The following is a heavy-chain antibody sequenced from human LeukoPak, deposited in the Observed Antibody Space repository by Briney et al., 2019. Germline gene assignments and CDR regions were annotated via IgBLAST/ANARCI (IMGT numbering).Heavy chain of an antibody. CDR2: ISSSGSTI. Sequence: GGSLRLSCAASGFTFSDCYMSWIRQAPGKGLEWVSYISSSGSTIYYADSVKGRFTISRDNAKNSLYLQMNSLRAEDTAVYYCAISVAARHLSFDYWGQGTLVTVSS. V-gene: IGHV3-11*01. J-gene: IGHJ4*02. CDR1: GFTFSDCY. D-gene: IGHD6-6*01. CDR3: AISVAARHLSFDY.